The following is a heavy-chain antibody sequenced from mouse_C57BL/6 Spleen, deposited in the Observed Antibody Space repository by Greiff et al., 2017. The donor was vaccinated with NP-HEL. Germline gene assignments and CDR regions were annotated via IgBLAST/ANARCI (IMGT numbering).Heavy chain of an antibody. V-gene: IGHV1-81*01. Sequence: QVHVKQSGAELARPGASVKLSCKASGYTFTSYGISWVKQRTGQGLEWIGEIYPRSGNTYYNEKFKGKATLTADKSSSTAYMELRSLTSEDSAVYFCARPLYGSSYNYAMDYWGQGTSVTVSS. J-gene: IGHJ4*01. CDR3: ARPLYGSSYNYAMDY. CDR2: IYPRSGNT. D-gene: IGHD1-1*01. CDR1: GYTFTSYG.